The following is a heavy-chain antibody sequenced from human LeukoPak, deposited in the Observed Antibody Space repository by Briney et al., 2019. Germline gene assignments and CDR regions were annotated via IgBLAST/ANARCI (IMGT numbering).Heavy chain of an antibody. CDR2: IYISGST. J-gene: IGHJ5*02. V-gene: IGHV4-4*07. Sequence: SETLSLTCTVSGGSISSYYWSWLRQPAGKGLEWIGRIYISGSTNYNPSLKSRVTMSVDTSKNQFSLKMSSVNAADTAVYYCARISSAKQNWFDHWGQGTLVTVSS. D-gene: IGHD2-2*01. CDR1: GGSISSYY. CDR3: ARISSAKQNWFDH.